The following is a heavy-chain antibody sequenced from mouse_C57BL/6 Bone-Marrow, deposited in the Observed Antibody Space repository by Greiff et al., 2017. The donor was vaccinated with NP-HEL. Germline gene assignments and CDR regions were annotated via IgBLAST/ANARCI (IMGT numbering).Heavy chain of an antibody. CDR3: ARLSGWLRREYFDY. CDR1: GYTFTDYY. D-gene: IGHD2-2*01. CDR2: IFPGSGST. J-gene: IGHJ2*01. V-gene: IGHV1-75*01. Sequence: QVQLQQSGPELVKPGASVKISCQASGYTFTDYYINWVKQRPGQGLEWIGWIFPGSGSTYYNEKFKGKATLTVDKSSSTAYMLLSSLTSEDSAVYFCARLSGWLRREYFDYWGKGTTLTVSS.